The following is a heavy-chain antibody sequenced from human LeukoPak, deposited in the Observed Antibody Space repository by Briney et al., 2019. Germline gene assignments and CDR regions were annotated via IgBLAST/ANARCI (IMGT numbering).Heavy chain of an antibody. Sequence: ASVKVSCKASGYTFTGFYMHWVRQAPGQGLEWMGWIRTSNGNTNYAQKLQGRVTMTTDTSTNTAYMELRSLRSDDTAVYYCARMVSWFGDLYWFDPWGQGTLVTVSS. CDR2: IRTSNGNT. V-gene: IGHV1-18*04. CDR3: ARMVSWFGDLYWFDP. D-gene: IGHD3-10*01. J-gene: IGHJ5*02. CDR1: GYTFTGFY.